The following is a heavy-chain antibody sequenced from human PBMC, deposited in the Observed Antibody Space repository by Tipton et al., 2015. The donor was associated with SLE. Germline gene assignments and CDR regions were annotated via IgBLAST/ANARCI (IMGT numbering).Heavy chain of an antibody. CDR1: GGSISSGGYY. D-gene: IGHD4-17*01. V-gene: IGHV4-31*03. CDR2: IYYSGST. J-gene: IGHJ4*02. CDR3: ARGDGYYFDY. Sequence: TLSLICTVSGGSISSGGYYWSWIRQHPRKGLEWIGYIYYSGSTHYDPSLRSRVTISVDTSKNQFSLKLSSVTAADTAVYYCARGDGYYFDYWGQGTLVTVSS.